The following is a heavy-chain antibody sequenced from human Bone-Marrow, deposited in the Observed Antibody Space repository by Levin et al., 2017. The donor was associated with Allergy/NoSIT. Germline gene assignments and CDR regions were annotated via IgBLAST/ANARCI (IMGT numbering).Heavy chain of an antibody. CDR2: NSYSGGS. CDR1: GGSIMSFD. D-gene: IGHD2-15*01. V-gene: IGHV4-59*01. CDR3: AKTGTYCSGGRCQTFDP. J-gene: IGHJ5*02. Sequence: SQTLSLTCTVSGGSIMSFDWSWIRQPPGKGLEWIGFNSYSGGSNFNPSLKSRVDISLDTSKNQFSLRLTSVTAADTAVYYCAKTGTYCSGGRCQTFDPWGPGTLVTVSS.